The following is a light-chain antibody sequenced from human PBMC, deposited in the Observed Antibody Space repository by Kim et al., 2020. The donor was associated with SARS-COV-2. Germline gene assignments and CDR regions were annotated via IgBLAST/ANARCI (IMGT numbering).Light chain of an antibody. CDR3: SSYTSTTLLV. CDR1: NSAVCRYKY. V-gene: IGLV2-14*03. CDR2: DVT. J-gene: IGLJ1*01. Sequence: GQSITISCTGTNSAVCRYKYVSWYQQHPGKAPKVIIFDVTKRPSGISDRFSASKSANTASLTISGLQAEDEADYYCSSYTSTTLLVFGTGTKVTVL.